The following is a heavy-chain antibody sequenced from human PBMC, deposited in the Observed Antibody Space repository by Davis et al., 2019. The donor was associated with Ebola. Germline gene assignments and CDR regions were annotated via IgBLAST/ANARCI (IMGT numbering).Heavy chain of an antibody. CDR2: INPHSGDT. CDR3: ARGMGELALN. V-gene: IGHV1-2*06. J-gene: IGHJ4*02. D-gene: IGHD3-16*01. Sequence: ASVKVSCKASGYTFSAYYIHWVRQAPGQGLEWMGRINPHSGDTNYGQKFQGRVTMTRATSISTAYMDLGRLRYDDTAMYYCARGMGELALNWGQGTLVTVSS. CDR1: GYTFSAYY.